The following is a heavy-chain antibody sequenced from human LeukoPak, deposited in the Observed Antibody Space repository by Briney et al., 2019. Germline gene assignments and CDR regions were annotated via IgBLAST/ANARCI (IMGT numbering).Heavy chain of an antibody. CDR3: AKSPHYYGSGSRFDY. CDR2: IRYDGSNK. D-gene: IGHD3-10*01. V-gene: IGHV3-30*02. Sequence: PGGSLRLSCAASGFTFSSYGMHWVRQAPAKGLEWVAFIRYDGSNKYYADSVKGRFTISRDNSKNKLYLQMNSLRAEDTAVYYCAKSPHYYGSGSRFDYWGQGTLVTVSS. J-gene: IGHJ4*02. CDR1: GFTFSSYG.